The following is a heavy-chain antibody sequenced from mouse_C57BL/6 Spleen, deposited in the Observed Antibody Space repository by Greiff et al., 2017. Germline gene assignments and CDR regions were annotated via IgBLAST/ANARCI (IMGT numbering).Heavy chain of an antibody. D-gene: IGHD2-2*01. Sequence: VKLQQPGAERVKPGASVKMSCKASGYTFTSYWITWVKQRPGQGLEWIGDIYPGSGSTNYNEKFKSKATLTVDTSSSTAYMQLSSLTSEDSAVYYCAREEDGYGDYWGQVTTLTVSS. CDR1: GYTFTSYW. J-gene: IGHJ2*01. CDR2: IYPGSGST. V-gene: IGHV1-55*01. CDR3: AREEDGYGDY.